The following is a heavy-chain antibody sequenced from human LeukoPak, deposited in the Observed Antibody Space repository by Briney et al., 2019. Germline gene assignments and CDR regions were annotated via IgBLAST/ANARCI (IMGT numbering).Heavy chain of an antibody. CDR3: ARVSGYFSTTSYYHFDY. J-gene: IGHJ4*02. CDR1: GYTFTTNG. Sequence: GASVKVSCKASGYTFTTNGISWVRQAPGQGLEWMGWVIAYNGDTNYAQKIQDRVTVTTDTSTSTAYMELRSLRSDDTAVYYCARVSGYFSTTSYYHFDYWGQGTLVTVSS. CDR2: VIAYNGDT. V-gene: IGHV1-18*01. D-gene: IGHD2-2*03.